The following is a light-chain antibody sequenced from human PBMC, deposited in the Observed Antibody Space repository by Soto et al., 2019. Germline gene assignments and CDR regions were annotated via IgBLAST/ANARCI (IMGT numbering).Light chain of an antibody. V-gene: IGKV1-5*03. CDR2: KAS. J-gene: IGKJ1*01. CDR1: QTISSW. Sequence: DIQMTQSPSTLSASVGDRVTITCLASQTISSWLAWYQQNPGKAPKLLIYKASSLESGVPSRFSGSVSGTEFTLSISSLQPDDCATYYCQQYNRYTLTFGQGTKVEIK. CDR3: QQYNRYTLT.